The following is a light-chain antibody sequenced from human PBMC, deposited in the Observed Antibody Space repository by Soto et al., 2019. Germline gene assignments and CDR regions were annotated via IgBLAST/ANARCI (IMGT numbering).Light chain of an antibody. CDR1: QNVYNN. Sequence: EIVMTQSPATLSVSPGEGATHSCKASQNVYNNLAWYQQRPGQPPRLLIYDASTRATGISARFSGSGYGTEFTLTISSLQSEDFAVYFCQQCRNWPLTFGGGPRWIS. CDR2: DAS. J-gene: IGKJ4*01. V-gene: IGKV3-15*01. CDR3: QQCRNWPLT.